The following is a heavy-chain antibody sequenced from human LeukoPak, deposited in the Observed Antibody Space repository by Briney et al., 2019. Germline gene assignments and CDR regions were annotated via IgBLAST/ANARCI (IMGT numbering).Heavy chain of an antibody. D-gene: IGHD5-18*01. CDR3: AKGRRGSNYVHYFDS. V-gene: IGHV3-30*18. J-gene: IGHJ4*02. CDR1: GFTFSSYG. CDR2: ISYDGSNK. Sequence: GGSLRLSCAASGFTFSSYGMHWVRQAPGKGLEWVAVISYDGSNKYYADSVKGRFTISRDNSNNTLYLQMNSLSPEDTAVYYCAKGRRGSNYVHYFDSWGQGALVTVSS.